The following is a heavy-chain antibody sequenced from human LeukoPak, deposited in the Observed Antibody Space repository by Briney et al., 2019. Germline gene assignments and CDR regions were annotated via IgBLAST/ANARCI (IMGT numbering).Heavy chain of an antibody. CDR3: ARSSYSSSSSV. J-gene: IGHJ3*01. CDR2: INSDGSEG. D-gene: IGHD6-6*01. Sequence: PGGSLRLSCAASGLTFSNARINWVRQAPGKGLEWVASINSDGSEGYYADVVKGRFTISRDNAKNSLYLQINSLRAEDTAVYYCARSSYSSSSSVWGQGTMVTVSS. V-gene: IGHV3-7*03. CDR1: GLTFSNAR.